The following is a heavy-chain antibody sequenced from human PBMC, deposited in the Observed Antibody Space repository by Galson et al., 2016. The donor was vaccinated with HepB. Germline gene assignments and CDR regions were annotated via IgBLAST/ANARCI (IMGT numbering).Heavy chain of an antibody. J-gene: IGHJ4*02. V-gene: IGHV6-1*01. CDR2: TYYTSKGYP. D-gene: IGHD1-7*01. CDR3: GRHWDSTWYYFDY. Sequence: CAISGDSVSSENAGWNWIRQSPSRGLEWLGKTYYTSKGYPDYAPSVKKRISITAHTAKNQFSLQFNSVTPEDTAVYYCGRHWDSTWYYFDYWGQGTLVTVSS. CDR1: GDSVSSENAG.